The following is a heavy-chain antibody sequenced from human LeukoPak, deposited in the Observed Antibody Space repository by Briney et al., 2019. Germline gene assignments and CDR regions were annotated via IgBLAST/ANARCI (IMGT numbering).Heavy chain of an antibody. CDR3: AKDRDIVVVPAARPFDY. D-gene: IGHD2-2*01. CDR1: GLTFSSYA. J-gene: IGHJ4*02. V-gene: IGHV3-23*01. CDR2: ISGSGGST. Sequence: GGSLRLSCATSGLTFSSYAISWVRQAPGKRLEWVSAISGSGGSTYYADSVKGRFTISRDNSKNTLYLQMNSLRAEDTAVYYCAKDRDIVVVPAARPFDYWGQGTLVTVSS.